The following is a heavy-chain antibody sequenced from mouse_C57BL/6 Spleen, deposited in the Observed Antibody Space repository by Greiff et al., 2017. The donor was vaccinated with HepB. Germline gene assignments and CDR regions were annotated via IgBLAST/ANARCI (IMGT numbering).Heavy chain of an antibody. CDR2: IDPANGNT. D-gene: IGHD1-1*01. CDR3: AKGSITTVVGGDY. Sequence: EVQLQASVAELVRPGASVKLSCTASGFNIKNTYMHWVKQRPEQGLEWIGRIDPANGNTKYAPKFQGKATITADTSSNTAYLQLSSLTSEDTAIYYCAKGSITTVVGGDYWGQGTTLTVSS. CDR1: GFNIKNTY. J-gene: IGHJ2*01. V-gene: IGHV14-3*01.